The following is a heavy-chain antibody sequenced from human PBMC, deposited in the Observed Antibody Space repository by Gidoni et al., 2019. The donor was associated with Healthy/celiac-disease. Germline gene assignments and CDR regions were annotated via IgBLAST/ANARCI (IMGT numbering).Heavy chain of an antibody. CDR1: GGSISSGSYY. Sequence: QVQLQESGPGLVKPSQTLSLTCPVSGGSISSGSYYWSWIRQPAGKGLEWIGRIYTSGSTNYNPSLKSRVTISEDTSKNQFSLKLSSVTAADTAVYYCAREGSSSWYGNWFDPWGQGTLVTVSS. V-gene: IGHV4-61*02. CDR2: IYTSGST. J-gene: IGHJ5*02. CDR3: AREGSSSWYGNWFDP. D-gene: IGHD6-13*01.